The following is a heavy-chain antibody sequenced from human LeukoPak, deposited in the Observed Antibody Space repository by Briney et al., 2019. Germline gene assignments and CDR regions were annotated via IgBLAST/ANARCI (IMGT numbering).Heavy chain of an antibody. D-gene: IGHD1/OR15-1a*01. CDR1: GYTFSNHG. Sequence: ASVKVSCKGIGYTFSNHGITWVRQAPGQGLEWIGWISPHKGNTNYQQRLQGRLILTTDASTSTACMDLRYLRSDDTAIYYCARDQQQGDHYSFYYMDFWGEGTTVIVSS. J-gene: IGHJ6*03. CDR3: ARDQQQGDHYSFYYMDF. CDR2: ISPHKGNT. V-gene: IGHV1-18*01.